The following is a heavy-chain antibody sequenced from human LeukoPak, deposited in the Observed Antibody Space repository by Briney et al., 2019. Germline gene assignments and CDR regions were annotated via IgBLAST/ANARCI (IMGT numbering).Heavy chain of an antibody. CDR1: GDSFTSYW. D-gene: IGHD5-12*01. V-gene: IGHV5-51*01. CDR3: ARSNHYDLDY. Sequence: GESLKISCKGSGDSFTSYWIGWVRQMPGKGLDWVGLIYPIDSDIRYSPSFQGQVTISADKSISTAYLQWSSLKASDTAIYYCARSNHYDLDYWGQGSLVSVSS. J-gene: IGHJ4*02. CDR2: IYPIDSDI.